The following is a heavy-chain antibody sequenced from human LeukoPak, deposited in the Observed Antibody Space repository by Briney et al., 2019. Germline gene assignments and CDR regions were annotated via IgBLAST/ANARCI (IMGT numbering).Heavy chain of an antibody. CDR2: IYHSGST. Sequence: PSETLSLTCAVSGGSISSSNGWSWVRQPPGKGLEWIGEIYHSGSTNYNPSLKSRVTISVDTSKNQFSLKLISVTAADTAVYYCARYSRLLREKNPFDIWGQGTMVTVSS. J-gene: IGHJ3*02. CDR3: ARYSRLLREKNPFDI. V-gene: IGHV4-4*02. D-gene: IGHD4-17*01. CDR1: GGSISSSNG.